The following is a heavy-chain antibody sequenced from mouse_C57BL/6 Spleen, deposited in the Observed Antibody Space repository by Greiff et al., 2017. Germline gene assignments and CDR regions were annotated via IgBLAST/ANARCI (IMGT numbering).Heavy chain of an antibody. J-gene: IGHJ2*01. D-gene: IGHD1-1*01. V-gene: IGHV1-64*01. Sequence: QVQLQQPGAELVKPGASVKLSCKASGYTFTSYWMHWVKQRPGQGLEWIGMIHPNSGSTNYNEKFKSKATLTVDKSSSTAYMQLSSLTSEDSAVYYWAREGNYYGSSIPFDYWGQGTTLTVSS. CDR3: AREGNYYGSSIPFDY. CDR2: IHPNSGST. CDR1: GYTFTSYW.